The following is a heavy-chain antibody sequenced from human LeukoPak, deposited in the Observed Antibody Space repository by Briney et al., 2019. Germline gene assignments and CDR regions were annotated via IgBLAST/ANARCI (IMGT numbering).Heavy chain of an antibody. CDR2: INPNTGGT. CDR3: ARVPPWQQLVWHFDY. D-gene: IGHD6-13*01. V-gene: IGHV1-2*02. CDR1: GYTFTGFY. J-gene: IGHJ4*02. Sequence: GASVKVSCKASGYTFTGFYIHWVRQAPGQGLEWMGWINPNTGGTTYAQKFQGRVSLTRDTSITTAYMELTRLRSDDTAVFYCARVPPWQQLVWHFDYWGQGTLVTVSS.